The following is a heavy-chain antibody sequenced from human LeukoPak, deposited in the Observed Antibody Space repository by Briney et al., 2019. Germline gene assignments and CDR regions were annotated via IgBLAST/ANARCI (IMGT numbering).Heavy chain of an antibody. V-gene: IGHV3-15*01. CDR2: IKSKTDGGTT. J-gene: IGHJ4*02. CDR1: GFTFSDYY. Sequence: PGGSLRLSCAAFGFTFSDYYMTWIRQAPGKGLEWVGRIKSKTDGGTTDYAAPVKGRFTISRDDSKNTLYLQMNSLKTEDTAVYYCTTDVCGGDCYMFDYWGQGTLVTVSS. D-gene: IGHD2-21*02. CDR3: TTDVCGGDCYMFDY.